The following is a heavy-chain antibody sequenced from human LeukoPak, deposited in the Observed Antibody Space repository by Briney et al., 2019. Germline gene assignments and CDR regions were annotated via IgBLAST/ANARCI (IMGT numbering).Heavy chain of an antibody. J-gene: IGHJ5*02. V-gene: IGHV3-30-3*01. CDR3: ASDMVRGSPPFDP. Sequence: GGSLRLSCAASGFTFSSYAMHWVRQAPGKGLEWVAVISYDGSNKYYADSVKGRFTISRDNSKNTLYLQMNSLRAEDTAVYYCASDMVRGSPPFDPWGQGTLVTVSS. CDR1: GFTFSSYA. CDR2: ISYDGSNK. D-gene: IGHD3-10*01.